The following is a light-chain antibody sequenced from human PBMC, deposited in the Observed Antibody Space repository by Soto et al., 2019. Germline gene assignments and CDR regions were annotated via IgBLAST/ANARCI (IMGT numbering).Light chain of an antibody. Sequence: EIVMTQSPATLSVSPGERATLSCRASQGVSSNLAWYQQKPGQAPRLLIYGASTRATGIPARFSGSGSGTEFTLTISSLQSEDFAVNYCQQYNNWPRRTFGGGTKVEIK. V-gene: IGKV3-15*01. CDR3: QQYNNWPRRT. CDR2: GAS. CDR1: QGVSSN. J-gene: IGKJ4*01.